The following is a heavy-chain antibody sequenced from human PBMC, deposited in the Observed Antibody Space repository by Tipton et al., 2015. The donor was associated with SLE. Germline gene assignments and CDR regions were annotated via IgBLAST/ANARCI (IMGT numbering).Heavy chain of an antibody. Sequence: SLRLSCAASGFGFSGHGMHWVRQAPGKGLEWVAVIWYDGGKKYYADSVRDRFTVSRDNSKNTLDLQMNGLSAEDTAVYYCARGRGGYYGGDQGYFDYWGHGTLVTVSS. CDR3: ARGRGGYYGGDQGYFDY. V-gene: IGHV3-33*01. J-gene: IGHJ4*01. CDR1: GFGFSGHG. CDR2: IWYDGGKK. D-gene: IGHD4-23*01.